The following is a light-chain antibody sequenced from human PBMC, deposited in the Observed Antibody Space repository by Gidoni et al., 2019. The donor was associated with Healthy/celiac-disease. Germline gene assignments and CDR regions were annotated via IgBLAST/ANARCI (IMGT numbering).Light chain of an antibody. CDR1: QNINTW. J-gene: IGKJ2*01. CDR3: QQYDSYPYT. CDR2: DAS. V-gene: IGKV1-5*01. Sequence: DIQMTQSPSTLSASVGDRVTITCRASQNINTWLAWFQQKPGKAPKLLIYDASSLESGVPSGFSGSGSGTEFTLTISSLQPDDFATYYCQQYDSYPYTFGQXTKLEIE.